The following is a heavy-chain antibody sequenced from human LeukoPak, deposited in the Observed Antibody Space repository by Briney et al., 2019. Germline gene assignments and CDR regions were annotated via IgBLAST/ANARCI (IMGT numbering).Heavy chain of an antibody. V-gene: IGHV3-11*06. Sequence: GGSLRLSCAASGFTFSDHYMSWIRQAPGKGLEWVSYISSSSSYTNYADSVKGRFTISRDNAKNSLYLQMNSLRAEDTAVYYCARERGDTAMVFDYWGQGTLVTVSS. J-gene: IGHJ4*02. CDR1: GFTFSDHY. CDR3: ARERGDTAMVFDY. CDR2: ISSSSSYT. D-gene: IGHD5-18*01.